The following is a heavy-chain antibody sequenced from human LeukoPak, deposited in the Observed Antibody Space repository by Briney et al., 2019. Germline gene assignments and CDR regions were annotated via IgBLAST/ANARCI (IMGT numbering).Heavy chain of an antibody. Sequence: GESLRISCQVSGYTFTSHWISWVRQMPGKGLEWMGRIDPSDSYTNYSPSFQGHVTISADKSISTAYLQWSSLKASDTAMYYCARQPEGTWFDPWGQGTLVTVSS. CDR3: ARQPEGTWFDP. CDR2: IDPSDSYT. CDR1: GYTFTSHW. D-gene: IGHD1-1*01. V-gene: IGHV5-10-1*01. J-gene: IGHJ5*02.